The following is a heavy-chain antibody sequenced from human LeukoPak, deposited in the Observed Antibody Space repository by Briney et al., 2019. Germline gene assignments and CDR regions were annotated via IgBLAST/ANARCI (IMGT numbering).Heavy chain of an antibody. D-gene: IGHD3-22*01. V-gene: IGHV3-33*01. Sequence: GGSLRLSCAASGFTFSSYGMHWVRQAPGKGLEWVAVIWYDGSNKYYADSVKGRFTISRDNSKNTLYLQMNSLRAEDTAVYYCARDEGYYDSSGYYSYAFDIWGQGTMVTVSS. CDR2: IWYDGSNK. J-gene: IGHJ3*02. CDR3: ARDEGYYDSSGYYSYAFDI. CDR1: GFTFSSYG.